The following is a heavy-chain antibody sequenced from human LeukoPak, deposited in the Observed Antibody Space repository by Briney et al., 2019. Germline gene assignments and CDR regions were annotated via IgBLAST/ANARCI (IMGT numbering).Heavy chain of an antibody. CDR3: ASGMVRGTGGGYFDY. V-gene: IGHV5-51*01. D-gene: IGHD4/OR15-4a*01. Sequence: GESLKISCKGSEYSFTTYWIGWVRQMPGKGLEWMGIIYPGDSDTRYSPSFQGQVTISADKSISTAYLQWSSLKASDTAMYYCASGMVRGTGGGYFDYWGQGTLVTVSS. CDR2: IYPGDSDT. J-gene: IGHJ4*02. CDR1: EYSFTTYW.